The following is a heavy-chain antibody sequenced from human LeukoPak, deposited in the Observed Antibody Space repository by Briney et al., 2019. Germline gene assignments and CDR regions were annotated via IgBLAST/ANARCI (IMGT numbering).Heavy chain of an antibody. V-gene: IGHV3-30-3*01. J-gene: IGHJ3*02. D-gene: IGHD3-3*01. CDR3: ARPDQDYDFWSGEGYAFDI. Sequence: GGSLRLSCAASGFTFSSYAMHWVRQAPGKGLEWVAVISYDGSNKYYADSVKGRFTISRDNSKNTLYLQMNSLRAEDTAVYYCARPDQDYDFWSGEGYAFDIWGQGTMVTVSS. CDR1: GFTFSSYA. CDR2: ISYDGSNK.